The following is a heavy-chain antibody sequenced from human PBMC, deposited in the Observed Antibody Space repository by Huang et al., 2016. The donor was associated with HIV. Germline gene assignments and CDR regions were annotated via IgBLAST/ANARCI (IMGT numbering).Heavy chain of an antibody. CDR2: INTKTGNP. Sequence: QVQLVQSGSELKKPGASVKLSCWASGYNFTTYALNWVRQAPGQGLEWMGLINTKTGNPTYAQGFTGRFVFSLDTSVSTSYLQITGLKAEDTAVYYCARRWIQDYWGQGTLVTVSS. D-gene: IGHD5-18*01. V-gene: IGHV7-4-1*02. CDR1: GYNFTTYA. CDR3: ARRWIQDY. J-gene: IGHJ4*02.